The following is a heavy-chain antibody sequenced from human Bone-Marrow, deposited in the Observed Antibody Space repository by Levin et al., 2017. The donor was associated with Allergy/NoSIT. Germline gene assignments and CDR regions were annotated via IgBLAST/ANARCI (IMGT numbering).Heavy chain of an antibody. CDR3: ARLGVGRYGWYYFDY. CDR2: IYYSGST. D-gene: IGHD6-19*01. Sequence: SQTLSLTCTVSGGSISSSSYYWGWIRQPPGKGLEWIGSIYYSGSTYYNPSLKSRVTISVDTSKNQFSLKLSSVTAADTAVYYCARLGVGRYGWYYFDYWGQGTLVTVSS. J-gene: IGHJ4*02. CDR1: GGSISSSSYY. V-gene: IGHV4-39*01.